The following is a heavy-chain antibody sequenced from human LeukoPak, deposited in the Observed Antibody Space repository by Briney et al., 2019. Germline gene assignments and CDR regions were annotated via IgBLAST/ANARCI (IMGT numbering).Heavy chain of an antibody. J-gene: IGHJ4*02. D-gene: IGHD3-16*02. V-gene: IGHV4-34*01. Sequence: PSETLSLTCTVSGGSISSYYWSWIRQPPGKGLEWIGEINHSGSTNYNPSLKSRVTISVDTSKNQFSLKLSSVTAADTAVYYCARGGPEVPAAIWYHYVWGSYRYTGYDYWGQGTLVTVSS. CDR2: INHSGST. CDR3: ARGGPEVPAAIWYHYVWGSYRYTGYDY. CDR1: GGSISSYY.